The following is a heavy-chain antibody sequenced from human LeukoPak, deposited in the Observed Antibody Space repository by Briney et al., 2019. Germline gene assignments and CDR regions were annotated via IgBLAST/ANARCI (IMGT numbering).Heavy chain of an antibody. V-gene: IGHV4-59*01. CDR1: GDSISTYY. J-gene: IGHJ4*02. D-gene: IGHD3-10*01. Sequence: PSETLSLTCTVSGDSISTYYWSWIRQPPGKGLEWIGYIYYRVTSDYNPSLKSRVTMSVDMSTRQISLKLSSVAAADTAVYYCARAVGGDGSGSLWGPGTLVTVSS. CDR3: ARAVGGDGSGSL. CDR2: IYYRVTS.